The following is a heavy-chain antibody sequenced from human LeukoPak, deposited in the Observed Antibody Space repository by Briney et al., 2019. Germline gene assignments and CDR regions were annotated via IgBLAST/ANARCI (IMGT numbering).Heavy chain of an antibody. CDR1: GYTFTGYY. CDR3: ARGGPRGGCSGGSCYLYYFDY. V-gene: IGHV1-2*02. D-gene: IGHD2-15*01. J-gene: IGHJ4*02. CDR2: INPNSGGT. Sequence: ASVKVSCKASGYTFTGYYMHWVRQAPGQGLEWMGWINPNSGGTNYAQKFQGRVTMTRDTSISTAYMELSRLRSDDTAVYYCARGGPRGGCSGGSCYLYYFDYWGQETLVTVSS.